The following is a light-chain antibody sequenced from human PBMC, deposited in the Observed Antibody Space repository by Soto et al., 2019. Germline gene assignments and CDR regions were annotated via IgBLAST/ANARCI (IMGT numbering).Light chain of an antibody. Sequence: EIVMTQSPVTLSLSPGERATLSCRASQTISYNLAWYQQKPGQAPRLLIYGASTRATGIPARFSGTGSGTEYTLPISSLQSEDFGVYFCQQYNYWPPVTFGGGTRVDIK. CDR2: GAS. CDR1: QTISYN. J-gene: IGKJ4*01. CDR3: QQYNYWPPVT. V-gene: IGKV3-15*01.